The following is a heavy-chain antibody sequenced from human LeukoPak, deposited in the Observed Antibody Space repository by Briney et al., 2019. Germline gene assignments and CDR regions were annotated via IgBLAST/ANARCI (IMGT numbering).Heavy chain of an antibody. CDR3: AKDIVVVVAAQLFDY. V-gene: IGHV3-23*01. CDR1: GFTFSSYA. J-gene: IGHJ4*02. Sequence: PGGSLRLSCAASGFTFSSYAMSWVRQAPGKGLEWVSAISGSGGSTYYADSVKGRFTISRDNSKNTLYLQMNSLRAEDTAVYYCAKDIVVVVAAQLFDYWGQGTLVTVSS. D-gene: IGHD2-15*01. CDR2: ISGSGGST.